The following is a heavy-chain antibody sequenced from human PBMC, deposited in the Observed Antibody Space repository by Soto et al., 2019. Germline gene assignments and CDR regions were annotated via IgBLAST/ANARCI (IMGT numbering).Heavy chain of an antibody. V-gene: IGHV3-23*01. D-gene: IGHD3-3*01. CDR2: ISGPGGRT. Sequence: PVGSLRLSCAASEFTFNNYAMTWVRQTPWKGLEWVAGISGPGGRTYYADSVKGRFTISRDNSKNTLFLQMNGLRGEDTAVYYCAKVESYDFWGGYDYYDYSHYGMDVWGQGTTVTVSS. CDR1: EFTFNNYA. CDR3: AKVESYDFWGGYDYYDYSHYGMDV. J-gene: IGHJ6*02.